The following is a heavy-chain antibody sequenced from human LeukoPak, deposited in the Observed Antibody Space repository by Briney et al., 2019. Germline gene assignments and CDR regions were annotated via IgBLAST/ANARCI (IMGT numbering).Heavy chain of an antibody. CDR3: AKGVSNYDFWSASLTIDY. Sequence: GGSLRLSCAASGFTFSSYAMDWVRQAPGKGLEWVSGISGSGGSTYYTDSVKGRFTISRDNSKNTVYLQMHRLRAEDTAVYYCAKGVSNYDFWSASLTIDYWGQGALVTVSS. CDR2: ISGSGGST. J-gene: IGHJ4*02. D-gene: IGHD3-3*01. CDR1: GFTFSSYA. V-gene: IGHV3-23*01.